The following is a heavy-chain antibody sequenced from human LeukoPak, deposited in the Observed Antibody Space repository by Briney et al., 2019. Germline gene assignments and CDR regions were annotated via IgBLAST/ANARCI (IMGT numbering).Heavy chain of an antibody. CDR3: ARERRGGSGTYYNPYPIDY. CDR2: ISSSTSYI. J-gene: IGHJ4*02. V-gene: IGHV3-21*01. Sequence: GGSLRLSCAASGFNFSSYSMNWVRQAPGKGLEWVSSISSSTSYIYYADSVKGQFTISRDNAKNSLYLQMNSLRAEDTAVYYCARERRGGSGTYYNPYPIDYWGQGTLVAVSS. CDR1: GFNFSSYS. D-gene: IGHD3-10*01.